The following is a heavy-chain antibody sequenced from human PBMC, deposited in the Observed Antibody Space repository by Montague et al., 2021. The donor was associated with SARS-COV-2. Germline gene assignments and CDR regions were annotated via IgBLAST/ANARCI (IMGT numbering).Heavy chain of an antibody. CDR3: ARGGHSSSWYYYYGMDV. Sequence: SLSLSWAASGFTVSSNYMSWVRQAPGKGLEWVSVIYSGGSTYYADSVKGRFTISRDNSKNTLYLQMNSLRAEDTAVYYCARGGHSSSWYYYYGMDVWGQGTTVTVSS. D-gene: IGHD6-13*01. CDR2: IYSGGST. J-gene: IGHJ6*02. V-gene: IGHV3-53*01. CDR1: GFTVSSNY.